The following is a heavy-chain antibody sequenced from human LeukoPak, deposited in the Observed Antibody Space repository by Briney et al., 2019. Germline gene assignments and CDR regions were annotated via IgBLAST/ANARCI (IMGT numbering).Heavy chain of an antibody. CDR3: ARSGLFDAFDI. CDR2: SGST. D-gene: IGHD4/OR15-4a*01. J-gene: IGHJ3*02. Sequence: SETLSLTCTVSGYSISSGYYWGWIRQPPGKGLEWIGSGSTYYNPSLKSRVTISVDTSKNQFSLKLSSVTAADTAVYYCARSGLFDAFDIWGQGTMVTVSS. CDR1: GYSISSGYY. V-gene: IGHV4-38-2*02.